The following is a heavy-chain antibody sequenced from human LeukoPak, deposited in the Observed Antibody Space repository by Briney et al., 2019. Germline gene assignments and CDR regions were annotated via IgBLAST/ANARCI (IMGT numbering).Heavy chain of an antibody. Sequence: SQTLSLTCAVSGGSISSCGYSWSWIRQPPGKGLEWIGYIYHSGSTYYNPSLKSRVTISVDRSKNQFSLKLSSVTAADTAVYYCARGFQYYYDSSGYYSMRFDYWGQGTLVTVSS. CDR1: GGSISSCGYS. D-gene: IGHD3-22*01. J-gene: IGHJ4*02. CDR2: IYHSGST. V-gene: IGHV4-30-2*01. CDR3: ARGFQYYYDSSGYYSMRFDY.